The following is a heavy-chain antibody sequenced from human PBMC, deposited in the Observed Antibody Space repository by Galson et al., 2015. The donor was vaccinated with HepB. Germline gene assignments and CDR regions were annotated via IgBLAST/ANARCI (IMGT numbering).Heavy chain of an antibody. J-gene: IGHJ5*02. Sequence: SVKVSCKASGYTFTSYGISGVRQAPGQGLEWMGGISAYNGNTNYAQKLQGRVTMTTDTSTSTAYMELRSLRSDDTAVYYCARCGVGAEYWFDPWGQGTLVTVSS. CDR2: ISAYNGNT. CDR1: GYTFTSYG. CDR3: ARCGVGAEYWFDP. D-gene: IGHD1-26*01. V-gene: IGHV1-18*01.